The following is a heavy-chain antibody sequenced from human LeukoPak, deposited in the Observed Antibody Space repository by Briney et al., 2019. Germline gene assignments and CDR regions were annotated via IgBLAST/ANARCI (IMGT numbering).Heavy chain of an antibody. CDR3: ARVSYYDSSGYPTL. Sequence: GASVKVSCKASGYTFTSYGISWVRQAPGQGLEWMGWISAYNGNTNYAQKLQGRVTMTTDTSTSTAYMELRSLRSDDPAVYYCARVSYYDSSGYPTLWGQGTTVTVSS. V-gene: IGHV1-18*01. CDR2: ISAYNGNT. J-gene: IGHJ6*02. CDR1: GYTFTSYG. D-gene: IGHD3-22*01.